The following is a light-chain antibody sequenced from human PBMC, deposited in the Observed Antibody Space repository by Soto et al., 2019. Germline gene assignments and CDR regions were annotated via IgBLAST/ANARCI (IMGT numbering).Light chain of an antibody. Sequence: EVVLTQSPATLSLSPGERATLSCRASQSVSSYLAWYQHKPGQAPRLLIYDASCRATGVPARFSGSGSGTDFTLTVTGLEPEDFAVYYCLQRSNMPWTFGPGTKVEIK. V-gene: IGKV3-11*01. CDR2: DAS. CDR3: LQRSNMPWT. CDR1: QSVSSY. J-gene: IGKJ1*01.